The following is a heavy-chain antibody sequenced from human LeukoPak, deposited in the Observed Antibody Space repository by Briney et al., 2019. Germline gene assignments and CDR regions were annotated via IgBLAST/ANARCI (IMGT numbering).Heavy chain of an antibody. J-gene: IGHJ6*03. CDR1: GLTFSSYA. Sequence: PGGSLRLSCAASGLTFSSYAMKWVRQAPGKGLEWVSTISGSGAGTYYADSVKGRFTISRDNSKNTVYLQMNSLRADDTAIYYCAKGDYGYYYYMDVWGKGTTVTVSS. CDR3: AKGDYGYYYYMDV. D-gene: IGHD4-17*01. CDR2: ISGSGAGT. V-gene: IGHV3-23*01.